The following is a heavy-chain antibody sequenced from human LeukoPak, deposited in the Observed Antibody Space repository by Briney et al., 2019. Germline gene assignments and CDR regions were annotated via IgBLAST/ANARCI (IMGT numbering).Heavy chain of an antibody. CDR2: IYYSGST. J-gene: IGHJ4*02. CDR1: GGSISSSSYY. CDR3: ASVVVLTVTIDY. Sequence: SETLSLTCTVSGGSISSSSYYWGWIRQPPGKGLEWIGSIYYSGSTYYNPSLKSRVTISVDTSKNQFSLKLSSVTAADTAVYYCASVVVLTVTIDYWGQGTLVTVSS. V-gene: IGHV4-39*01. D-gene: IGHD4-11*01.